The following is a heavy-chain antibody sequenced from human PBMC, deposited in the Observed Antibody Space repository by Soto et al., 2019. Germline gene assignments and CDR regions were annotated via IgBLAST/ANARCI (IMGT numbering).Heavy chain of an antibody. CDR3: AREVLDYYDSSGYSY. D-gene: IGHD3-22*01. CDR1: GTPLPSYG. J-gene: IGHJ4*02. Sequence: QVQLVQSGAGVRKLGPSGKASSKPSGTPLPSYGISWVRQAPDQGLRGMGWIGAYKGNTTYAQKLQGRVTMTTDTSTSTAYMELRSLRSDDTAVYYCAREVLDYYDSSGYSYWGQGTLVTVSS. CDR2: IGAYKGNT. V-gene: IGHV1-18*01.